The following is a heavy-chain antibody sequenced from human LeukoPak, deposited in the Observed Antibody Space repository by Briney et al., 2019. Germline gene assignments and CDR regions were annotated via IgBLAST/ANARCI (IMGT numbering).Heavy chain of an antibody. CDR2: ISSSSGTI. D-gene: IGHD6-19*01. CDR1: GFSFSTYS. Sequence: GGSLRLSCAASGFSFSTYSMNWVRQAPGKGLEWVSYISSSSGTIFYADSVKGRFTISRDNSKNTLYLQINTLRAEDTAVYYCAKDHLPGIVVADRDYWGQGTLVTVSS. J-gene: IGHJ4*02. CDR3: AKDHLPGIVVADRDY. V-gene: IGHV3-48*01.